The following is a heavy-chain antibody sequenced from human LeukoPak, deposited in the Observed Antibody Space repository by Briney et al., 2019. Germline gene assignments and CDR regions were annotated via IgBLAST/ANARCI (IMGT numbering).Heavy chain of an antibody. CDR2: IYSGGST. Sequence: GGSLRLSCAASGFTVSSTYMSWVRQAPGEGLEWVSVIYSGGSTYYADSVRGRFTISRDTSKNTLYLQMNSLRAEDTAVYYCARDKDAPKLVYYGMDVWGQGTTVTVSS. CDR3: ARDKDAPKLVYYGMDV. V-gene: IGHV3-53*05. CDR1: GFTVSSTY. D-gene: IGHD1-1*01. J-gene: IGHJ6*02.